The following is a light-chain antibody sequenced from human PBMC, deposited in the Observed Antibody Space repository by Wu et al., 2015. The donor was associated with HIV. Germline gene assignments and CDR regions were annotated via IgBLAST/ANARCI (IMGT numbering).Light chain of an antibody. CDR1: QSISSD. J-gene: IGKJ4*01. V-gene: IGKV3-15*01. CDR3: QQYNNWPPLT. CDR2: GAS. Sequence: EIVMTQSPATLSVSPGERATLSCRASQSISSDLAWYQQKPGQAPRLLYGASTRATGITARFSGSGSGTEFTLTISSLQSEDFAVYYCQQYNNWPPLTFGGGTKVEIK.